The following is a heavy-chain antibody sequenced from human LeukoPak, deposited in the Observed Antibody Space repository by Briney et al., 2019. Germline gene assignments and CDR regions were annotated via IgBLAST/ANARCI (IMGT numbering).Heavy chain of an antibody. CDR3: ARPRRPIVVVTGDFDI. D-gene: IGHD2-21*02. Sequence: SETLSLTCTVSGYSISSGYYWGWIRQPPGKGLEWFGSIYYSGSTYYNPSLKSRVTISVDTSKNQFSLKLSSVTAADTAVYYCARPRRPIVVVTGDFDIWGQGTMVTVSS. CDR2: IYYSGST. J-gene: IGHJ3*02. V-gene: IGHV4-38-2*02. CDR1: GYSISSGYY.